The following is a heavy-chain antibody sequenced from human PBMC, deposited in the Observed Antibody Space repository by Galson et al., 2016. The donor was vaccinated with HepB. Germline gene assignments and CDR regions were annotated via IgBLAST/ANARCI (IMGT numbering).Heavy chain of an antibody. Sequence: QSGAEVKKPGESLRISCKGSGYNFTSYWINWVRQMPGKGLEWMGRIDPSDSYTNYSPSFQGHVTISTDKSISTAYLQWSSLKASDTAMYYGAAIGYCSRANCLGGANYYMDVWGRGTTVTVSS. D-gene: IGHD2-2*01. CDR1: GYNFTSYW. CDR2: IDPSDSYT. J-gene: IGHJ6*03. V-gene: IGHV5-10-1*01. CDR3: AAIGYCSRANCLGGANYYMDV.